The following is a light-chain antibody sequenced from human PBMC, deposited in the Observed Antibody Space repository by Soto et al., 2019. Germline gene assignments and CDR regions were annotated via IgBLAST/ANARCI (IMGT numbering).Light chain of an antibody. CDR3: SSYTSSSTLYV. Sequence: QSVLTQPASVSGSPGQSVTISCTGTSSDVGGYNYVSWYQQHPGKAPKLIIYEDSNRPSGVSNRFSGSKSGNTASLTIAGLQAEDAAYYYCSSYTSSSTLYVFGTGTKVTVL. CDR1: SSDVGGYNY. V-gene: IGLV2-14*01. CDR2: EDS. J-gene: IGLJ1*01.